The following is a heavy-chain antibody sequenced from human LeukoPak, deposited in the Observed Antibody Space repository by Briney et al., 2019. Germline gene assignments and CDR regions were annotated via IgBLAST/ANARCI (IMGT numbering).Heavy chain of an antibody. Sequence: PGGSLRLSCAASGFSFSSYWMSWVRQAPGKGLGWVANIKQDGSEKYYVDSVKGRFTISRDNAKNSLYLQMNSLRAEDTAVYYCAVGYSSTWYHFEYWGQGTLVTVSS. CDR3: AVGYSSTWYHFEY. CDR2: IKQDGSEK. V-gene: IGHV3-7*03. CDR1: GFSFSSYW. J-gene: IGHJ4*02. D-gene: IGHD6-13*01.